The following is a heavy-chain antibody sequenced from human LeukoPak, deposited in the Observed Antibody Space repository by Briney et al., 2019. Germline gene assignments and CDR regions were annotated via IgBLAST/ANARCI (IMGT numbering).Heavy chain of an antibody. Sequence: PSEALSLTCTVSGGSISSSSYYWDWIRQPPGKGLEWIGEINHSGSTNYNPSLKSRVTISVDTSKNQFSLKLSSVTAADTAVYYCARRPVNYYGSGSYRYWGQGTLVTVSS. V-gene: IGHV4-39*07. CDR1: GGSISSSSYY. CDR3: ARRPVNYYGSGSYRY. J-gene: IGHJ4*02. CDR2: INHSGST. D-gene: IGHD3-10*01.